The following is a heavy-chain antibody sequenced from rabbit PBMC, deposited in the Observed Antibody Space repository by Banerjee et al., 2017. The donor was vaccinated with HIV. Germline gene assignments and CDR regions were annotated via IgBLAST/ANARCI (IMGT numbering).Heavy chain of an antibody. CDR1: GFSFSSNYY. CDR2: IYTGDGNT. J-gene: IGHJ4*01. V-gene: IGHV1S43*01. CDR3: ARDGYAGHGYPNL. D-gene: IGHD6-1*01. Sequence: EESGGDLVKPGGTLTLTCTVSGFSFSSNYYMCWVRQAPGKGLEWIACIYTGDGNTYYASWAKGRFTISRSTSLNTVDLKMTSLTAADTATYFCARDGYAGHGYPNLWGQGTLVTVS.